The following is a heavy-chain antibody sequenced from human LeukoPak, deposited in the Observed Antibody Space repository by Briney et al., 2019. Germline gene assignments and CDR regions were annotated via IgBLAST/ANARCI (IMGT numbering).Heavy chain of an antibody. V-gene: IGHV4-39*01. J-gene: IGHJ4*02. Sequence: SETLSLTCTVSGGSISSSSYYWGWIRQPPGKWLEWIGSIYYSGSTYYNPSLKSRVTISVDTSKNQFSLKLSSVTAADTAVYYCASYSSSWTGFDYWGQGTLVTVSS. CDR1: GGSISSSSYY. D-gene: IGHD6-13*01. CDR3: ASYSSSWTGFDY. CDR2: IYYSGST.